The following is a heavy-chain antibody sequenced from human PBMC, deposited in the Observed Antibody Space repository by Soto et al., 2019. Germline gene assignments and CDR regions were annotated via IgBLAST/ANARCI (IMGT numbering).Heavy chain of an antibody. J-gene: IGHJ5*02. CDR2: IYYSGST. CDR1: GGSISSSSYY. CDR3: ARQLTFDGAAGEVDP. D-gene: IGHD3-9*01. V-gene: IGHV4-39*01. Sequence: QLQLQESGPGLVKPSETLSLTCTVSGGSISSSSYYWGWIRQPPGKGLEWIGSIYYSGSTYYNPSLKSRVTISVDTSKNQFSLKLSSVTAADTAVYYCARQLTFDGAAGEVDPWGQGTLVTVSS.